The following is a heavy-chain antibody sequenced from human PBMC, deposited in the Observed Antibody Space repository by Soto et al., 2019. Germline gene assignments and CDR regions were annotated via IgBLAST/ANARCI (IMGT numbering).Heavy chain of an antibody. D-gene: IGHD2-21*02. CDR3: ARTIVVVTAIRYNWFDP. CDR2: IIPIFGTA. Sequence: SVKVSCKASGGTFSSYAISWVRQAPGRGLEWMGGIIPIFGTANYAQKFQGRVTITADESTSTAYMELSSLRSEDTAVYYCARTIVVVTAIRYNWFDPWGQGTLVTVSS. CDR1: GGTFSSYA. V-gene: IGHV1-69*01. J-gene: IGHJ5*02.